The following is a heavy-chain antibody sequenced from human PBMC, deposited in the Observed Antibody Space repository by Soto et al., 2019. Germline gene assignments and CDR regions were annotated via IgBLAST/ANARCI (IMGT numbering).Heavy chain of an antibody. CDR1: GFTFSSYW. CDR2: IKQDGSEK. Sequence: GGSLRLSCAASGFTFSSYWMSWVRQAPGKGLEWVANIKQDGSEKYYVDSVKGRFTISRDNAKNSLYLQMNSLRAEDTAVYYCARDGQSYDFGSGYYPNWFAPWGQGTLVTVSS. J-gene: IGHJ5*02. V-gene: IGHV3-7*05. CDR3: ARDGQSYDFGSGYYPNWFAP. D-gene: IGHD3-3*01.